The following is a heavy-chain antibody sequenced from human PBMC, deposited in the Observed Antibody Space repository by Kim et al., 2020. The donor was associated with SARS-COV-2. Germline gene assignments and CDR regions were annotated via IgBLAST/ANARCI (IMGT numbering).Heavy chain of an antibody. V-gene: IGHV3-11*01. CDR3: ARDVLLWFRDVSRDAFDI. D-gene: IGHD3-10*01. J-gene: IGHJ3*02. Sequence: GGSLRLSCAASGFTFSDYYMSWIRQAPGKGLEWVSYISSSGSTIYYADSVKGRFTISRDNAKNSLYLQMNSLRAEDTAVYYCARDVLLWFRDVSRDAFDIWGQGTMVTVSS. CDR2: ISSSGSTI. CDR1: GFTFSDYY.